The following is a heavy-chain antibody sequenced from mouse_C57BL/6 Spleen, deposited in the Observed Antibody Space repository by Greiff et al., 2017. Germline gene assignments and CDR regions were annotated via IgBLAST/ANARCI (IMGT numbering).Heavy chain of an antibody. Sequence: EVQLVESGGGLVKPGGSLKLSCAASGFTFSDYGMHWVRQAPEKGLEWVAYISSGSSTIYYADTVKGRFTISRDNAKNTLFLQMTSLRSEDTAMYYCARRHDYELAWFAYWGQGTRVTVSA. CDR3: ARRHDYELAWFAY. CDR1: GFTFSDYG. V-gene: IGHV5-17*01. CDR2: ISSGSSTI. J-gene: IGHJ3*01. D-gene: IGHD2-4*01.